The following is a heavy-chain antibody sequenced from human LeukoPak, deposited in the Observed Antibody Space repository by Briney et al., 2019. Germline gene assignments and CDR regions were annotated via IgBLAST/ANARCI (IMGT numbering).Heavy chain of an antibody. CDR2: ISDSGDYT. V-gene: IGHV3-23*01. Sequence: PGGSLGLSCAGSGFTFSSYAMSWVRQAPGKGLEWVSAISDSGDYTYYADSVKGRFTISRDNSKNTLYLHVNSLRAEDTAVYYCAKDTSIGKYCTSGVCSPFDYWGRGTLVTVSS. CDR3: AKDTSIGKYCTSGVCSPFDY. D-gene: IGHD2-8*01. J-gene: IGHJ4*02. CDR1: GFTFSSYA.